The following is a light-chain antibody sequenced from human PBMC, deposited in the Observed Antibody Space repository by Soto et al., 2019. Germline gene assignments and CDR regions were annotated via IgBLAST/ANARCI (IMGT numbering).Light chain of an antibody. J-gene: IGKJ1*01. CDR3: QQRSNWPWT. CDR1: QNISNY. Sequence: IVLTQSPATLSLSPGKSASLSCRASQNISNYLIWCQQKPGQAPRLLIYDVSNRATGIPARFSGSGSGTDFTLTISSLEPEDFAVYYCQQRSNWPWTFGQGTKVDIK. V-gene: IGKV3-11*01. CDR2: DVS.